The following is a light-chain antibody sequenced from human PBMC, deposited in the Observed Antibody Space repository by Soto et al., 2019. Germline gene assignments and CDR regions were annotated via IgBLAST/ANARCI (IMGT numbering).Light chain of an antibody. V-gene: IGKV3-20*01. CDR3: QQYITSPPRLT. J-gene: IGKJ4*01. Sequence: ELVLTQSPGTLSLSPGERATLSCRASQSVSRIYLAWYQQKPGQAPRLLVYDVSTRATGIPDRFSGSGSGTDFTLTISRLEPEDFAVYYCQQYITSPPRLTFGGGTKVEIK. CDR1: QSVSRIY. CDR2: DVS.